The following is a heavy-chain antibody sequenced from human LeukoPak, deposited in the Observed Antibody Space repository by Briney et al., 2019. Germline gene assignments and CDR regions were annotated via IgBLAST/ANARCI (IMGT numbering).Heavy chain of an antibody. D-gene: IGHD4-23*01. CDR3: ATSVDLRTTMD. J-gene: IGHJ4*02. Sequence: SETLSLTCTVSGGSVSSSSFYWGWVRQPPGKGLEWIGRIYFSGSTYYNPSLKSRVTISLDTSKNQFSLKLTSVTAADTAVYCCATSVDLRTTMDWGQGTLVTVSS. CDR2: IYFSGST. V-gene: IGHV4-39*07. CDR1: GGSVSSSSFY.